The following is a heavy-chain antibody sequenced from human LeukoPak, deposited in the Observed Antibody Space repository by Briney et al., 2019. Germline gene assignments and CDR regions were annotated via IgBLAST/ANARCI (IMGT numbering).Heavy chain of an antibody. Sequence: PGGSLKLSCLTSGFTLSTNAMSWVRQAPGKGLEWVSAVSASADSTYYADSVKGRFIISRDNSKNTLFLQMNSLRAEDTAVYYCARRPAIFMDGVYYYSMDVWGQGTTVTVSS. D-gene: IGHD2-2*01. CDR1: GFTLSTNA. J-gene: IGHJ6*02. CDR3: ARRPAIFMDGVYYYSMDV. CDR2: VSASADST. V-gene: IGHV3-23*01.